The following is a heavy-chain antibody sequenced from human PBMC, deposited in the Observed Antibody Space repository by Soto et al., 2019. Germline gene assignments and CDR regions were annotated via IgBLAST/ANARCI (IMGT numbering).Heavy chain of an antibody. D-gene: IGHD1-26*01. V-gene: IGHV3-30*18. CDR1: GFSFSTYG. CDR3: AKPYSGSPPKNFDY. J-gene: IGHJ4*01. CDR2: ISYDGSNK. Sequence: GGSLRLSCVASGFSFSTYGMYWVRQAPGKGLEWVAAISYDGSNKYYVDSVRGRFTISRDNPKNTVYLQMNSLRAEDTAVYYCAKPYSGSPPKNFDYWGQGTLVTVSS.